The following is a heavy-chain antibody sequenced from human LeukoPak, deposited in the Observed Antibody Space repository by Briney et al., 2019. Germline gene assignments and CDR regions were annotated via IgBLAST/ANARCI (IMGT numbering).Heavy chain of an antibody. D-gene: IGHD5-12*01. CDR1: GYTFTSYD. J-gene: IGHJ6*03. V-gene: IGHV1-8*03. Sequence: ASVKVSCTASGYTFTSYDINWVRQATGQGPEWMGWMNPNSGNTGYAQKIQGRVTITRNTSISTAYMELSSLRSEDAAVYYCARSLVGRGLRLLFKDYYYMDVWGKGTTVTVSS. CDR2: MNPNSGNT. CDR3: ARSLVGRGLRLLFKDYYYMDV.